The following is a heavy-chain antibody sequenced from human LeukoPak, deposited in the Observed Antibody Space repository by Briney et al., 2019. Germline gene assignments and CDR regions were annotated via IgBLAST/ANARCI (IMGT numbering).Heavy chain of an antibody. J-gene: IGHJ6*02. CDR3: AREWSSSWPISYYYYGMDV. V-gene: IGHV3-74*01. D-gene: IGHD6-13*01. CDR1: GFTFSSYW. Sequence: GGSLRLSCAASGFTFSSYWMHWVRQAPGKGLVWVSRIHSDGSSTTYADSVKGRFTISRDNAKNTLYLQMNSLRAEDTAVYYCAREWSSSWPISYYYYGMDVWGQGTTVTVSS. CDR2: IHSDGSST.